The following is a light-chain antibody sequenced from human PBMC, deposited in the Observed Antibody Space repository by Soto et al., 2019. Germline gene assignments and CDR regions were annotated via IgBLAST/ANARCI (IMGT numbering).Light chain of an antibody. Sequence: QSALTQPASVSGSPGQSITISCTGTSSDVGDYNYVSWYQQHPGKAPKLMIYEVNNRPSGVSNRFSGSKSGTSASLAISGLRSEDEADYYCAAWDDSLSGRVFGGGTKLTVL. CDR1: SSDVGDYNY. J-gene: IGLJ2*01. V-gene: IGLV2-14*01. CDR2: EVN. CDR3: AAWDDSLSGRV.